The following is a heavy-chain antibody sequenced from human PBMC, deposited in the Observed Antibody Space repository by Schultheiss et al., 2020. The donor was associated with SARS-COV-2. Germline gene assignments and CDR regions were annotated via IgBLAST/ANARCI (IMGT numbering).Heavy chain of an antibody. Sequence: GGSLRLSCAASGFTFSNAWMSWVRQAPGKGLEWVSYISSSGSSKYYADSVKGRFTISRDNSKNTLYLQMNSLRADDTAVYYCARDLESVTLDYWGQGTLVTVSS. J-gene: IGHJ4*02. CDR1: GFTFSNAW. D-gene: IGHD5-24*01. CDR2: ISSSGSSK. CDR3: ARDLESVTLDY. V-gene: IGHV3-48*01.